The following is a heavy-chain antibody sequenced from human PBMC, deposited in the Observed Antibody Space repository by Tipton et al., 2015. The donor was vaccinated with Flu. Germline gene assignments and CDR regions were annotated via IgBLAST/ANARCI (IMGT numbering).Heavy chain of an antibody. J-gene: IGHJ4*01. D-gene: IGHD6-13*01. Sequence: TLSLTCTVSRGSISSYYWSWIRQPPGKGLEWIGYISYSGSTNSNPSHKSRVTISVDTSKNQFSLKLSSVTAADTAVYYCARVAWFPDSRWYYFDSWGPGTLVTGSS. CDR3: ARVAWFPDSRWYYFDS. CDR1: RGSISSYY. CDR2: ISYSGST. V-gene: IGHV4-59*01.